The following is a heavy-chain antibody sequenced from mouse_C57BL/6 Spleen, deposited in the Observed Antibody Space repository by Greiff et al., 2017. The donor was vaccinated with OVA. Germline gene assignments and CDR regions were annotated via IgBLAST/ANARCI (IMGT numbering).Heavy chain of an antibody. CDR2: ISDGGSYT. Sequence: DVHLVESGGGLVKPGGSLKLSCAASGFTFSSYAMSWVRQTPEKRLEWVATISDGGSYTYYPDNVKGRFTISRDNAKNNLYLQMSHLKSEDTAMYYCARRREHHWYFDVWGTGTTVTVSS. J-gene: IGHJ1*03. CDR3: ARRREHHWYFDV. CDR1: GFTFSSYA. V-gene: IGHV5-4*01.